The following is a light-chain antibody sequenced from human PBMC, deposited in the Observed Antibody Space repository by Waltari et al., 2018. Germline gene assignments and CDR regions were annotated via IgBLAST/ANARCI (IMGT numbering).Light chain of an antibody. CDR1: RAHIGAGSD. CDR3: QSYDTTLSVV. J-gene: IGLJ2*01. V-gene: IGLV1-40*01. CDR2: GVN. Sequence: QSVLTQPPSVSGAPGQRVTISCSGSRAHIGAGSDVHWYRQLPGKAPTLLIYGVNTRPPGVSDRFSGSQFDTSASLAIAGLQADDEADYYCQSYDTTLSVVFGGGTKLTVL.